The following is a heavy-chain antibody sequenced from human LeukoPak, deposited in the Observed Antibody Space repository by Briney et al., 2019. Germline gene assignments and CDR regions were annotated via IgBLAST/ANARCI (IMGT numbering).Heavy chain of an antibody. Sequence: SVKVSCKASGGTFSSYAISWVRQAPGQGLEWMGGILPIFGTANYAQKFQGRVTITADESTSTAYMELSSLRSEDTAVYYCARATQHCSSTSCYGRDYYYYYYMDVWGKGTTVTVSS. J-gene: IGHJ6*03. CDR3: ARATQHCSSTSCYGRDYYYYYYMDV. D-gene: IGHD2-2*01. CDR2: ILPIFGTA. V-gene: IGHV1-69*13. CDR1: GGTFSSYA.